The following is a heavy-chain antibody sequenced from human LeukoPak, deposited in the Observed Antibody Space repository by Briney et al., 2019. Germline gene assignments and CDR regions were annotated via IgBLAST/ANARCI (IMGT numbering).Heavy chain of an antibody. V-gene: IGHV3-7*04. CDR1: GFTFSSYW. CDR3: AREVGATNAFDI. Sequence: GGSLRLSCAASGFTFSSYWMSWVRQAPGKGLEWVANIKQDGREKYYVDSVKGRFTIFRDNAKNSLYLQMNTLRAEDTAVYYCAREVGATNAFDIWGQGTMVTVSS. D-gene: IGHD1-26*01. CDR2: IKQDGREK. J-gene: IGHJ3*02.